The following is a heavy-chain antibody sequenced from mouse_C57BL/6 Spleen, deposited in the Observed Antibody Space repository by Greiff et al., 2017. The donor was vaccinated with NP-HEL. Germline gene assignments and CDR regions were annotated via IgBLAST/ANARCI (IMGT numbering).Heavy chain of an antibody. J-gene: IGHJ1*03. CDR3: ARDYYGSYRYFDV. CDR2: IYPYNGVS. Sequence: EVHLVESGPELVKPGASVKISCKASGYSFTGYYMHWVKQSHGNILDWIGYIYPYNGVSSYNQKFKGKATLTVDKSSSTAYMELRSLTSEDSAVYYCARDYYGSYRYFDVWGTGTTVTVSS. D-gene: IGHD1-1*01. CDR1: GYSFTGYY. V-gene: IGHV1-31*01.